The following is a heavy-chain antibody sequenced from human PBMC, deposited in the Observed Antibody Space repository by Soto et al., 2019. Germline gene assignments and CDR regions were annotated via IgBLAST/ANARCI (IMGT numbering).Heavy chain of an antibody. J-gene: IGHJ4*02. CDR3: ARSRTAAAAGPFDY. D-gene: IGHD6-13*01. V-gene: IGHV4-59*01. CDR1: GGSISSYY. Sequence: PSETLSLTCTVSGGSISSYYWNWIRQPPGKGLEWIGYIYYSGSTNHNPSLKSRVTTSVDTSKNQFSLKLSSVTAADTAVYYCARSRTAAAAGPFDYWGQGTLVTVSS. CDR2: IYYSGST.